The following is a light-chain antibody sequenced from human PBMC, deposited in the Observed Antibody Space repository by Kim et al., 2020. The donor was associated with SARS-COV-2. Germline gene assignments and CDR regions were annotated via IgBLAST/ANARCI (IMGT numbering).Light chain of an antibody. J-gene: IGLJ1*01. CDR3: QSYDSSLDVYV. V-gene: IGLV1-40*01. CDR2: DNN. CDR1: SSDIGAGYD. Sequence: QRVTISCTGSSSDIGAGYDVHWYQQLPGTAPKLVIYDNNNRPSGVPDRFSGSKSGTSASLAITGLQAEDEADYYCQSYDSSLDVYVFGSGTKVTVL.